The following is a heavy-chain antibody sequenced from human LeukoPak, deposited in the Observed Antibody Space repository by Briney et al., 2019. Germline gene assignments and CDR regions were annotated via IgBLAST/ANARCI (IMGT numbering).Heavy chain of an antibody. Sequence: GRSLRLSCAASGFTFSSYAMHWVRQAPGKGLEWVAVISYDGGNKYYADSVKGRFTISRDNSKNTLYLQMNSLRAEDTAVYYCARVWSGYDYAGWFDPWGQGTLVTVSS. J-gene: IGHJ5*02. D-gene: IGHD5-12*01. CDR3: ARVWSGYDYAGWFDP. V-gene: IGHV3-30*04. CDR2: ISYDGGNK. CDR1: GFTFSSYA.